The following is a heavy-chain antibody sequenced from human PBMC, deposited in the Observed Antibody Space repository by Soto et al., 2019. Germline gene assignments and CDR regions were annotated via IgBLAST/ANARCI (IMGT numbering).Heavy chain of an antibody. V-gene: IGHV4-31*03. Sequence: QVQLQVSGRGLVKPSQTLSLTCTVSGGSIISGGYYWSWIRQHPGKGLEWIGYIYYSGSTYYNPSLKSRVTISVGTSKNQFSLKLSSVTAADTAVYYCARFWRGPAAIYYYYGMDVWGQGTTVTVSS. CDR3: ARFWRGPAAIYYYYGMDV. CDR1: GGSIISGGYY. CDR2: IYYSGST. J-gene: IGHJ6*02. D-gene: IGHD2-2*01.